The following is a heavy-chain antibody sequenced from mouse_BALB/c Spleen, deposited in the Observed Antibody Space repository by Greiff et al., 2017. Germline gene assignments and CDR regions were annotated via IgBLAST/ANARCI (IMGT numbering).Heavy chain of an antibody. V-gene: IGHV5-9-4*01. CDR2: ISSGGSYT. CDR1: GFTFSSYA. CDR3: ARPGTVAWFAY. D-gene: IGHD4-1*01. Sequence: EVHLVESGGGLVKPGGSLKLSCAASGFTFSSYAMSWVRQSPEKRLEWVAEISSGGSYTYYPDTVTGRFTISRDNAKNTLYLEMSSLRSEDTAMYYCARPGTVAWFAYWGQGTLVTVSA. J-gene: IGHJ3*01.